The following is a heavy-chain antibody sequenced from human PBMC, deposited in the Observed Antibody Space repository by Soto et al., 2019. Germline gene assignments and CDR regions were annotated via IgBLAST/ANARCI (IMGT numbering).Heavy chain of an antibody. D-gene: IGHD3-10*01. CDR2: INHSGST. V-gene: IGHV4-34*01. J-gene: IGHJ4*02. CDR1: GGSFSGYY. Sequence: QVQLQQWGAGLLKHSETLYLTYAVYGGSFSGYYWNWIRQHPWKELEWIREINHSGSTNYNPSLKSRVTISVDTSKNQFSLKLSSVTAADTAVYYCARGYGRKFDYWGQGTLVTVSS. CDR3: ARGYGRKFDY.